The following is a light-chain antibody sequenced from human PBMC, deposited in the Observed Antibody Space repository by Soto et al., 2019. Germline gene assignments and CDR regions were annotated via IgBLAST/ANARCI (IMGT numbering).Light chain of an antibody. V-gene: IGKV3-20*01. CDR1: QSVSSSY. CDR2: GAS. CDR3: HQYAYSPRT. Sequence: EVVRKQSPATLSVSPGERATLSCRASQSVSSSYLAWYQQKPGQAPRLLIYGASSRATGIPDRFSGSGSGTDFTLTISRLEPEDSAVYFCHQYAYSPRTFGQGTKVDIK. J-gene: IGKJ1*01.